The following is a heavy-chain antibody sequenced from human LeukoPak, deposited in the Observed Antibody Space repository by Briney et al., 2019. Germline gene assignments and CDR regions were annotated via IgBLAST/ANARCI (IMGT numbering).Heavy chain of an antibody. Sequence: SETLSLTCSVSGGSISIYYWSWIRQPPGKGLEWIGEIDHSGSTNYNPSLKSRVTISVDTSKNQFSLKLSSVTAADTAVYYCARVTTYSSGWYGSLYYYYGMDVWGQGTTVTVSS. J-gene: IGHJ6*02. CDR3: ARVTTYSSGWYGSLYYYYGMDV. V-gene: IGHV4-34*01. D-gene: IGHD6-19*01. CDR2: IDHSGST. CDR1: GGSISIYY.